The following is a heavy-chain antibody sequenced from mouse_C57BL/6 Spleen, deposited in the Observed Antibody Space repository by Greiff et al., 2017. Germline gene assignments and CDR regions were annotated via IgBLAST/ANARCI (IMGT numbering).Heavy chain of an antibody. D-gene: IGHD1-1*01. V-gene: IGHV5-6*01. CDR2: ISSARSNT. CDR3: ARNGVDDTGAMGY. CDR1: GFTFSSYG. J-gene: IGHJ4*01. Sequence: EVQLVESVGDLVKPGGSLKFSCAASGFTFSSYGMSWVRQTPDKRLEWVATISSARSNTYYPANVQGHFTIPRDNATNTLYLQISSLKSEDTAMYYCARNGVDDTGAMGYWGQGASVTVSS.